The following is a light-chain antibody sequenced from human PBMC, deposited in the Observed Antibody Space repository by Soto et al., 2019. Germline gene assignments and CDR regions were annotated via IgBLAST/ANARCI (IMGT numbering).Light chain of an antibody. J-gene: IGLJ1*01. V-gene: IGLV2-14*01. Sequence: QSVLTQRASVSGSPGQSITISCTGTGSDVGGYNYVSWYQQHPGKAPKLMIYDVSNRPSGVSDRFSGSKSGNTASLTISGLQAEDEADYYCSSYTGYSTLVFGTGTKVTVL. CDR1: GSDVGGYNY. CDR2: DVS. CDR3: SSYTGYSTLV.